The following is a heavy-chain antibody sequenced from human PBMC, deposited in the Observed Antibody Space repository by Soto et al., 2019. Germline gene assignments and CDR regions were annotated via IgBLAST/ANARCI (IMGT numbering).Heavy chain of an antibody. Sequence: SETLSLTSTVSGGSISDFYWRWIRQPPGKGLEWIGYIYYSGSTNYNPSLKSRVTISVDTSKNQFSLNLRSMSPADTAVYYCARVGGLAARTFDYWGPGTLVTVSS. D-gene: IGHD6-6*01. V-gene: IGHV4-59*01. J-gene: IGHJ4*02. CDR3: ARVGGLAARTFDY. CDR2: IYYSGST. CDR1: GGSISDFY.